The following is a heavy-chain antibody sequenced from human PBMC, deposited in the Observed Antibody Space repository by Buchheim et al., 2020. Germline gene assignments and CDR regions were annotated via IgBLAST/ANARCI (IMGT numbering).Heavy chain of an antibody. CDR1: GFTFSNYA. Sequence: QVQLVESGGGVVQPGRSLRLSCAASGFTFSNYAMHWVRQAPGKGLEWVAVISYDGINKYYADSVKGRFTISRDNSKNTLYLQMNSLRAEDTATYYCARGAPQAYCGGDCSNEGDYWGQGTL. V-gene: IGHV3-30-3*01. D-gene: IGHD2-21*02. CDR3: ARGAPQAYCGGDCSNEGDY. CDR2: ISYDGINK. J-gene: IGHJ4*02.